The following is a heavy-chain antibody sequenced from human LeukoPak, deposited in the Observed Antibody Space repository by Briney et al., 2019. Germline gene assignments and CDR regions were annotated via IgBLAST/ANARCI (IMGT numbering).Heavy chain of an antibody. J-gene: IGHJ4*02. CDR2: IYHSGTT. CDR1: GYSTSSGYF. V-gene: IGHV4-38-2*01. Sequence: SETLSLTCAVAGYSTSSGYFWGWIRQPPGKGLEWIGSIYHSGTTYYNPSLKRRVTISVDTSKNQFSLKLSSVTAADTAVYYCARPPDYNDYGAAFDFWGQGTLVTVSS. CDR3: ARPPDYNDYGAAFDF. D-gene: IGHD4-11*01.